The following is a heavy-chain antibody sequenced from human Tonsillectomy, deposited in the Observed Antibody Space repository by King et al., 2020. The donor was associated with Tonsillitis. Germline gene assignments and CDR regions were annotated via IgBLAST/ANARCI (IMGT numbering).Heavy chain of an antibody. Sequence: QLVQSGGGLVKPGGSLRLSCAASGFTFSSYSMNWVRQAPGKGLEWVSSISSSSSYIYYADSVKGRFTISRDNAKNSLYLQMNSLRAEDTAVYYCARVMGTMVRGLGYWGQGPLVTVSS. CDR1: GFTFSSYS. V-gene: IGHV3-21*01. D-gene: IGHD3-10*01. CDR2: ISSSSSYI. CDR3: ARVMGTMVRGLGY. J-gene: IGHJ4*02.